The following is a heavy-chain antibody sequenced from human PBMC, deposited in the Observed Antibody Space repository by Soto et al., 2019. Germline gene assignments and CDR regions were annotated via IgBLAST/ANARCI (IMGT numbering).Heavy chain of an antibody. D-gene: IGHD3-9*01. CDR3: ARSTSTHVGDTDILTGPYYFHY. Sequence: ESGGGLVQPGRSLRLSCAASGFTFDDYAMHWVRQAPGKGLEWVSGIRWNSGSIGYADPVKGRFTISRDNAKNSLYLQMNSLRAEDTALYYCARSTSTHVGDTDILTGPYYFHYWGQGTLVTVSS. CDR1: GFTFDDYA. V-gene: IGHV3-9*01. J-gene: IGHJ4*02. CDR2: IRWNSGSI.